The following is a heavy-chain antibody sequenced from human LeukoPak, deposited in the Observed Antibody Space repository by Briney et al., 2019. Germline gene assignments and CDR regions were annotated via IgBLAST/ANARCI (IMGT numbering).Heavy chain of an antibody. CDR3: AWDRYSTNWYGAFDI. J-gene: IGHJ3*02. CDR1: GGSISNYY. D-gene: IGHD6-13*01. V-gene: IGHV4-59*01. CDR2: IYYSGST. Sequence: SETLSLTCTVSGGSISNYYWSWIRQPPGKGLEWIGYIYYSGSTNYNPSLKSRVTISVDTSKNQFSLKLSSVTAADTAVYYCAWDRYSTNWYGAFDIWGQGSTVTVS.